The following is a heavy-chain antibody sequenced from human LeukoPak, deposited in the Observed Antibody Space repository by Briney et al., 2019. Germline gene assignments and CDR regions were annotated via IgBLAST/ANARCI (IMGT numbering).Heavy chain of an antibody. V-gene: IGHV4-38-2*02. Sequence: SETLSLTCTVSGYSIAHGFFWAWIRQPPGGGLEWIGSLYHSGTTYNTSLKSRISTSVDTSKNQFSLKLRLVTAADTAVYYCARVEVPRDINDWYFDLWGRGTLVTVSS. CDR1: GYSIAHGFF. CDR3: ARVEVPRDINDWYFDL. CDR2: LYHSGTT. D-gene: IGHD2-15*01. J-gene: IGHJ2*01.